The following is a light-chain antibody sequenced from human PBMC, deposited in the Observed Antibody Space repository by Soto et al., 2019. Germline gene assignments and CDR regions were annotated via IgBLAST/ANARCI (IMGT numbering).Light chain of an antibody. CDR2: DAS. V-gene: IGKV3D-20*02. Sequence: EIVLTQSPGTLSLSPWEIATLSCRASQSVSSSYLAWYQQKPGQAPRLLIYDASNRATGIPARFSGSGSGTDFTLTISSLEPEDFAVYYCQQRSNWPPGLTFGGGTKVDIK. J-gene: IGKJ4*01. CDR3: QQRSNWPPGLT. CDR1: QSVSSSY.